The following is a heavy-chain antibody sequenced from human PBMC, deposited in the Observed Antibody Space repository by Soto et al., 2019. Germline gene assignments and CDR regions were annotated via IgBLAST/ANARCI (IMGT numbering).Heavy chain of an antibody. CDR3: AKAPTSPYSSSWYSAQPGVYY. CDR2: ISGSGGST. V-gene: IGHV3-23*01. J-gene: IGHJ4*02. Sequence: GGSLRLSCAASGFTFSSYAMSWVRQAPGKGLEWVSAISGSGGSTYYADSVKGRFTISRDNSKNTLYLQMNSLRAEDTAVYYCAKAPTSPYSSSWYSAQPGVYYWGQGTLVTVSS. D-gene: IGHD6-13*01. CDR1: GFTFSSYA.